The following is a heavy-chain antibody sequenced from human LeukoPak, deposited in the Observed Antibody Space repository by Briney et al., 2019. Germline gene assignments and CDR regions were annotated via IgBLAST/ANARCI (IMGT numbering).Heavy chain of an antibody. CDR1: GFTFSSYA. D-gene: IGHD1-7*01. CDR3: AKDPRRTGTANWFDP. CDR2: ISGSGGST. J-gene: IGHJ5*02. V-gene: IGHV3-23*01. Sequence: RGSLRLSCAASGFTFSSYAMSWVRQAPGKGLEWVSAISGSGGSTYYADSVKGRFTISRDNSKNTLYLQMNSLRAEDTAVYYCAKDPRRTGTANWFDPWGQGTLVTVSS.